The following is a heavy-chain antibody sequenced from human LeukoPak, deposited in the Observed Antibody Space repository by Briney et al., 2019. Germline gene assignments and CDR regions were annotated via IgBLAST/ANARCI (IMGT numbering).Heavy chain of an antibody. CDR3: ASTIVVVTAIRGFDC. J-gene: IGHJ4*02. CDR1: GFTFSDYY. CDR2: ISSSGSTI. V-gene: IGHV3-11*04. D-gene: IGHD2-21*02. Sequence: GGSLRLSCAASGFTFSDYYMSWNRQAPGKGLEWVSYISSSGSTIYYADSVKGRFTISRDNAKNSLYLQMNSLRAEDTAVYYCASTIVVVTAIRGFDCWGQGTLVTVSS.